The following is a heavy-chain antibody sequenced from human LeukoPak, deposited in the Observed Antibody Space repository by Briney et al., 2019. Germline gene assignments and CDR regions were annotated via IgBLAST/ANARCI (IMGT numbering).Heavy chain of an antibody. D-gene: IGHD3-22*01. CDR1: GFTFSSYA. J-gene: IGHJ1*01. V-gene: IGHV3-23*01. CDR3: APYSSLNRRESKY. Sequence: GGSLRLSCAASGFTFSSYAMSWVRQAPGKGLEWVSAISGSGGSTYYADSVKGRFAISRDNSKNTLYLQMNSLRAEDTAVYYCAPYSSLNRRESKYGGRATLPPASS. CDR2: ISGSGGST.